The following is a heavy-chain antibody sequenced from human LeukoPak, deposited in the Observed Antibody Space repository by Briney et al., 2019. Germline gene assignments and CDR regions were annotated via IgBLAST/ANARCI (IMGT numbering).Heavy chain of an antibody. D-gene: IGHD3-16*01. CDR2: IYSGGST. CDR3: ARDRWGGVALDY. V-gene: IGHV3-66*02. Sequence: PGGSLRLSCVASGFPFNSYAMTWVRQAPGKGLEWVSVIYSGGSTYYADSVKGRFTISRDNSKNTLYLQMNSLRAEDTAVYYCARDRWGGVALDYWGQGTLVTVSS. J-gene: IGHJ4*02. CDR1: GFPFNSYA.